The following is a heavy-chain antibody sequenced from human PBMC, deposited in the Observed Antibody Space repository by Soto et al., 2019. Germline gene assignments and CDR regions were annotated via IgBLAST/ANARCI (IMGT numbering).Heavy chain of an antibody. J-gene: IGHJ4*02. CDR2: VSGSGNNT. CDR1: GFIFSNYA. D-gene: IGHD3-9*01. V-gene: IGHV3-23*01. Sequence: EVKLLESGGGLVQPGGSLRLSCAASGFIFSNYAMTWVRQAPGKGLECVSSVSGSGNNTYYADSMKGHFTISRDNSKTTLYLQMNGLRPEDTAVYYCARKSRDIDWWGQGTVVTVSA. CDR3: ARKSRDIDW.